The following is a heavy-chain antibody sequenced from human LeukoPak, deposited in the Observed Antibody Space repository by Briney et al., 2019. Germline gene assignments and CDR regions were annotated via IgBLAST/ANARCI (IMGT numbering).Heavy chain of an antibody. CDR2: IKLDGSEK. D-gene: IGHD3-3*01. Sequence: GGSLRLSCVASGFTFGKYWMSWVRQAPGKGLEWVANIKLDGSEKNYVDSVKGRFTISRDNTKNSLYLQMNSLRVEDTAVFYCARDQYDAWSRRGNFDSWGQGTLVIVSS. CDR3: ARDQYDAWSRRGNFDS. CDR1: GFTFGKYW. J-gene: IGHJ4*02. V-gene: IGHV3-7*03.